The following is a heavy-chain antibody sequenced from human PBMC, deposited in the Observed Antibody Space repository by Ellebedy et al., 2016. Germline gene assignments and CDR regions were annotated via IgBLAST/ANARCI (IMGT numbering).Heavy chain of an antibody. J-gene: IGHJ3*02. Sequence: HTGGSLRLSCAASGFTFTNYWMHWVRQAPGKGLVWVSRINGDGSTTSYAGSVKGRFTISRDNAKNTPFLEMNSLRAEDTAMYYCVRGGNRDREAFDNWGQGTMVTVSS. CDR1: GFTFTNYW. CDR3: VRGGNRDREAFDN. D-gene: IGHD1-14*01. CDR2: INGDGSTT. V-gene: IGHV3-74*01.